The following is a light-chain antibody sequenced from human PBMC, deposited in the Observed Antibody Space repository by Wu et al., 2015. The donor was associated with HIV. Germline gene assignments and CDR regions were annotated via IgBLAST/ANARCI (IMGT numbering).Light chain of an antibody. J-gene: IGKJ2*01. Sequence: EIVLTQSPDTLSASPGERVTLSCRASQSVSRFLAWYQHKPGQAPRVLIYDTSNRAAGIPTRFSGSGFGTDFTLTISSLEPEDFAVYYCQQYGSSPYTFGQGTKLEIK. CDR3: QQYGSSPYT. CDR2: DTS. V-gene: IGKV3-11*01. CDR1: QSVSRF.